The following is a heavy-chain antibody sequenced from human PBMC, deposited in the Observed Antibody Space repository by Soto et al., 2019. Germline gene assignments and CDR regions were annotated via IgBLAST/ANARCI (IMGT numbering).Heavy chain of an antibody. V-gene: IGHV3-7*01. J-gene: IGHJ4*02. CDR2: IKKDASEK. D-gene: IGHD3-22*01. CDR3: ARSRGTVVVIFY. CDR1: GFTFSSYW. Sequence: PGGSLKLACAGSGFTFSSYWMRWVRQPPGKGLEWVAKIKKDASEKYYVASVKGRFTISRDNAKNSLYRQMNSLRAEDTAVYYCARSRGTVVVIFYWGQGTLVTVSS.